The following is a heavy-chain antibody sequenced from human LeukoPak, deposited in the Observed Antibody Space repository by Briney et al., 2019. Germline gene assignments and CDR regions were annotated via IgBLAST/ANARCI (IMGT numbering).Heavy chain of an antibody. J-gene: IGHJ5*02. CDR2: IYYSGTT. D-gene: IGHD3-9*01. CDR3: ARFEGNDWFDP. Sequence: SETLSLTYTVSGGSISSSSYYWGWIRQPPGKGLEWIGNIYYSGTTYYNPSLKSRVTISVDTSKNQFSLKLSSVTAADTAVYYCARFEGNDWFDPWGQGTLVTVSS. CDR1: GGSISSSSYY. V-gene: IGHV4-39*01.